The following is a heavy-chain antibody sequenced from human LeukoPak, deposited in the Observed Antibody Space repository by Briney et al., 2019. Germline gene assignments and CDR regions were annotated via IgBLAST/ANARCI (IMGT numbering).Heavy chain of an antibody. J-gene: IGHJ4*02. CDR2: ISSSSSYI. CDR1: GFAFSSYS. CDR3: ARAAIAAAGPFDY. Sequence: GGSLRLSCAASGFAFSSYSMNWVRQAPGKGLKWVSSISSSSSYIYYADSVKGRFTISRDNAKNSLYLQMNSLRAEDTAVYYCARAAIAAAGPFDYWGQGTLVTVSS. D-gene: IGHD6-13*01. V-gene: IGHV3-21*01.